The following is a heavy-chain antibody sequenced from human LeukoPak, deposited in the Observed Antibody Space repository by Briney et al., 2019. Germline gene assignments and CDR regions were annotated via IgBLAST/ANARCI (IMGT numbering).Heavy chain of an antibody. D-gene: IGHD1-26*01. V-gene: IGHV3-74*01. CDR2: INSDGSST. CDR1: GFTFSSYW. Sequence: PGGSLRLSCAASGFTFSSYWMHLVRQAPGKGLVWVSRINSDGSSTSYADSVKGRFTISRDNAKNTLYLQMNSLRAEDTAVYYCARAPARSGSYTRSWYFDLWGRGTLVTVSS. CDR3: ARAPARSGSYTRSWYFDL. J-gene: IGHJ2*01.